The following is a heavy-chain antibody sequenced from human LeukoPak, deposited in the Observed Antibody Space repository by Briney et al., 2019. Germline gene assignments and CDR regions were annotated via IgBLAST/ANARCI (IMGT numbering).Heavy chain of an antibody. Sequence: GESLKISCQGSGYRFTNYWIGWVRQMPGKGLEWMGIIYPGDSDTRYSPSFQGQVTISADKSISTAYLQWSSLKASDTAMYYCARIHIDPYFDYWGQGTLVTVSS. CDR1: GYRFTNYW. J-gene: IGHJ4*02. CDR2: IYPGDSDT. CDR3: ARIHIDPYFDY. V-gene: IGHV5-51*01. D-gene: IGHD3-9*01.